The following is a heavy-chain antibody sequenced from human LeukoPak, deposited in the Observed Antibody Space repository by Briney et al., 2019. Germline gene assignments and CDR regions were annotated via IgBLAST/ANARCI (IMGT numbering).Heavy chain of an antibody. Sequence: PGGSLRLSCVTSGFTFSRYGMHWVRQAPGKGLEWVAVISCDGSNKYYADSVKGRFTISRDNSKNTLYLQVNSLKTEDTAVYYCTKGRYTSGGFDYWGQGTLVTVSS. CDR1: GFTFSRYG. CDR2: ISCDGSNK. D-gene: IGHD6-19*01. J-gene: IGHJ4*02. CDR3: TKGRYTSGGFDY. V-gene: IGHV3-30*18.